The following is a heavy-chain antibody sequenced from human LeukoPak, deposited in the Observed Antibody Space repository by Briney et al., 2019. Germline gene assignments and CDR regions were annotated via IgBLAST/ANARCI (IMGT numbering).Heavy chain of an antibody. D-gene: IGHD3-10*01. CDR2: ISYTGST. J-gene: IGHJ4*02. CDR3: ARSRLGESNLYYFDY. Sequence: SETLSLTCTVSGGSISSYYWSWIRQPPGKGLEWIGYISYTGSTNYNPSLKSRVTISVDTSKNQFSLKLSSVTAADTAVYFCARSRLGESNLYYFDYWGQGTLVTVSS. CDR1: GGSISSYY. V-gene: IGHV4-59*01.